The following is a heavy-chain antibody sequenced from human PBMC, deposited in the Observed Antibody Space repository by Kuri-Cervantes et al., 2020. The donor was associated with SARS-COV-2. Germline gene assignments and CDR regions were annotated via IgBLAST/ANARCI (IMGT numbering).Heavy chain of an antibody. J-gene: IGHJ4*02. CDR3: ARDRSGVHDS. CDR1: GFTFSTYA. D-gene: IGHD2-8*01. V-gene: IGHV3-30-3*01. Sequence: LSLTCAASGFTFSTYAMHWVRQAPGKGLEWVAIISYDGSNKHFPDSVKGRFTISSDNSKNTLYLQMNILRAENTAMYYCARDRSGVHDSWGQGTLVTVSS. CDR2: ISYDGSNK.